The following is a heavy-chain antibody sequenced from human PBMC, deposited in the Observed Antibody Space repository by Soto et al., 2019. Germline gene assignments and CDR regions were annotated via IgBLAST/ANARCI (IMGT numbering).Heavy chain of an antibody. D-gene: IGHD3-16*02. J-gene: IGHJ4*02. CDR3: AKDFDFSDYVWGSYRSEPRIPDY. CDR1: GFTFSSYA. CDR2: ISGSGGST. V-gene: IGHV3-23*01. Sequence: EVQLLESGGGLVQPGGSLRLSCAASGFTFSSYAMSWVRQAPGKGLEWVSAISGSGGSTYYADSVKGRFTISRDNSKNTLYLQMNSLRAEDTAVYYCAKDFDFSDYVWGSYRSEPRIPDYWGQGTLVTVSS.